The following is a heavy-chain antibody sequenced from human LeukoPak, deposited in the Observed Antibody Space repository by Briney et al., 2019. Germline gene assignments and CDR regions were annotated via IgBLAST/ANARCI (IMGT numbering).Heavy chain of an antibody. CDR1: GFTFSDYY. CDR3: ARDSRPRRYFDY. J-gene: IGHJ4*02. Sequence: SGGSLRLSCAAAGFTFSDYYMSWIRQAPGKGLEWVSYISSSGSTIYYADSVKGRFTISRDNAKNSLYLQMNSLRAEDTAVYYCARDSRPRRYFDYWGQGTLVTVSS. D-gene: IGHD2-2*01. V-gene: IGHV3-11*04. CDR2: ISSSGSTI.